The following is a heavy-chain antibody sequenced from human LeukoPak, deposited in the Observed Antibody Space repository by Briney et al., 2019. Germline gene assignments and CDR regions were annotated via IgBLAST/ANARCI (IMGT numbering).Heavy chain of an antibody. D-gene: IGHD4-11*01. CDR1: GFTLSKYA. CDR3: AKPKHYSNDEPPDY. Sequence: PGGSLRLSCAASGFTLSKYAMSWVRQAPGKGLEWVSAISGSGGSTYYTDSVKGRFTISRDNSKNTLYLQMNSLRAEDTAVYYCAKPKHYSNDEPPDYWGQGTLVTVSS. J-gene: IGHJ4*02. V-gene: IGHV3-23*01. CDR2: ISGSGGST.